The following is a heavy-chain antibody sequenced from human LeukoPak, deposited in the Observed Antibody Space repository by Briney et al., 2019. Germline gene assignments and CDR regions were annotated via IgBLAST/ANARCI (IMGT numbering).Heavy chain of an antibody. J-gene: IGHJ3*02. CDR2: IYPGDSDT. D-gene: IGHD3-22*01. CDR1: GYSFTSYW. CDR3: ARPYYYDSSGYRSAAFDI. V-gene: IGHV5-51*01. Sequence: GESLKISCKGSGYSFTSYWIGWLRQMPGKGLEWMGIIYPGDSDTRYSPSFQGQVTISADKSISTAYLQWSSLKASDTAMYYCARPYYYDSSGYRSAAFDIWGQGTMVTVSS.